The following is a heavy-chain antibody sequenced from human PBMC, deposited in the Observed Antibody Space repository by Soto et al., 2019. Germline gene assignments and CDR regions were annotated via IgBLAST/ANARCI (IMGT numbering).Heavy chain of an antibody. CDR2: IWYDGSNK. J-gene: IGHJ6*02. Sequence: GGSLRLSCAASGFTFSSYGMHWVRQAPGKGLEWVAVIWYDGSNKYYADSVKGRFTISRDNSKNTLYLQMNSLRAEDTAVYYCARVGRGYSYGYGAYYGMDVWGQGTTVTV. CDR3: ARVGRGYSYGYGAYYGMDV. V-gene: IGHV3-33*01. D-gene: IGHD5-18*01. CDR1: GFTFSSYG.